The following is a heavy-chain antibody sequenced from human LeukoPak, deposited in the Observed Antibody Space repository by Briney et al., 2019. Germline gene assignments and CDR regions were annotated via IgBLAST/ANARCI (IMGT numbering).Heavy chain of an antibody. CDR3: ARDRPSISGWYSALFDY. J-gene: IGHJ4*02. CDR2: ISYDGSNK. V-gene: IGHV3-30*04. Sequence: QPGGSLRLSCAASGFTFSSYAMHWVRQAPGKGLEWVAVISYDGSNKYYADSVKGRFTISRDNSKNTLYLQMNSLRVEDTAVYYCARDRPSISGWYSALFDYWGQGTLVTVSS. D-gene: IGHD6-19*01. CDR1: GFTFSSYA.